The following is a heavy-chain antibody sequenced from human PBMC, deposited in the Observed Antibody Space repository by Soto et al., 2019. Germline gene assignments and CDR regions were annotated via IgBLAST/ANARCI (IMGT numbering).Heavy chain of an antibody. V-gene: IGHV1-8*01. J-gene: IGHJ4*02. CDR3: ARGPPQYCSGGSCYSFIRFDY. Sequence: QVQLVQSGAEVQRPGASVKVSCKTSGYTFTSFDINWVRQATGQGLEWMGWMNPNSGNTGYAQMFQGRVTMTRNTSISTAYLELSSLRSEDTGVYYCARGPPQYCSGGSCYSFIRFDYWGQGTLVTVSS. CDR1: GYTFTSFD. CDR2: MNPNSGNT. D-gene: IGHD2-15*01.